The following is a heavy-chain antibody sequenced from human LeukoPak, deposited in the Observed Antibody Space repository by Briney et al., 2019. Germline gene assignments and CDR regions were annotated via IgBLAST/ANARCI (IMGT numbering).Heavy chain of an antibody. CDR1: GYTFTSYA. V-gene: IGHV1-3*01. CDR2: INAGNGNT. D-gene: IGHD4-11*01. J-gene: IGHJ4*02. CDR3: ARGPRWVPVIDF. Sequence: ASVKVSCKASGYTFTSYAMHWVRQAPGQRLEWMGWINAGNGNTKYSQKFQGRVTITRDTSASTAYMELSSLRSEDTAVYYCARGPRWVPVIDFWGQGTLVTVSS.